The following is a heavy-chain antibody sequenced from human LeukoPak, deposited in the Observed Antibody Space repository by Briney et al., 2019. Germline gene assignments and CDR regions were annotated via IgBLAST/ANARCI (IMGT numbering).Heavy chain of an antibody. CDR2: IYYSGST. CDR3: ARVRAGYYYYYMDV. Sequence: SETLSLTCTHSGGSISSSSYYWGWIRQPPGKGLEWIGSIYYSGSTYYNPSLKSRVTISVDTSKNQFSLKLSSVTAADTAVYYCARVRAGYYYYYMDVWGKGTTVTVSS. J-gene: IGHJ6*03. V-gene: IGHV4-39*01. D-gene: IGHD3-10*01. CDR1: GGSISSSSYY.